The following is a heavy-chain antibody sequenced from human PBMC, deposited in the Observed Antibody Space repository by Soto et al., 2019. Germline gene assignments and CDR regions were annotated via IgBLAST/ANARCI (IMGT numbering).Heavy chain of an antibody. Sequence: SETLSLTCAVSSYSISSNYYWGWLRQPPGKGLEWIGSIYHSGSTYYNPSLKSRVTISVDTSKNQFSLRLTSVTAADTAVYYCARDLYASIYDAFKIWGQGTMVTVSS. CDR1: SYSISSNYY. CDR2: IYHSGST. CDR3: ARDLYASIYDAFKI. V-gene: IGHV4-38-2*02. D-gene: IGHD4-17*01. J-gene: IGHJ3*02.